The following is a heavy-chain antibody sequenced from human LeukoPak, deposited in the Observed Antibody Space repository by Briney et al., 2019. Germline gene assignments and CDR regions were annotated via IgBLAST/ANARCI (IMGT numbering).Heavy chain of an antibody. CDR2: FHYSGST. Sequence: YWNWVRXPPRKGLEWIGFFHYSGSTNYSPSLKSRVTILVDTSKNQFSVKLRSVTAADTAVYYCARSNDPYGMDVWGLGTTVTVSS. V-gene: IGHV4-59*01. J-gene: IGHJ6*02. D-gene: IGHD1-1*01. CDR3: ARSNDPYGMDV. CDR1: Y.